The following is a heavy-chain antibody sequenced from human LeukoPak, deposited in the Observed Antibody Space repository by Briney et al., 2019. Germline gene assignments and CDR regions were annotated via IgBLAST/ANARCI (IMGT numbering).Heavy chain of an antibody. CDR3: ARGSTVTTDVAFDI. CDR1: GYTFTSYD. CDR2: MNPNSGNT. V-gene: IGHV1-8*02. D-gene: IGHD4-17*01. Sequence: ASVKVSCKASGYTFTSYDINWVRQATGQGLEWMGWMNPNSGNTGYAQKFQGWVTMTRDTSISTAYMELSRLRSDDTAVYYCARGSTVTTDVAFDIWGQGTMVTVSS. J-gene: IGHJ3*02.